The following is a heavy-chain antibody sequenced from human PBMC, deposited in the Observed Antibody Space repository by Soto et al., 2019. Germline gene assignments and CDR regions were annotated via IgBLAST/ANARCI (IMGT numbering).Heavy chain of an antibody. J-gene: IGHJ5*02. V-gene: IGHV1-69*13. CDR1: GGTFSSYA. Sequence: SVKVSCKASGGTFSSYAISWVRQAPGQGLEWMGGIIPIFGTANCAQKFQGRVTITADESTSTAYMELSSLRSEDTAVYYCAREWPGGDCSGGSCYSIAYNWFDPWGQGTLVTVSS. CDR3: AREWPGGDCSGGSCYSIAYNWFDP. CDR2: IIPIFGTA. D-gene: IGHD2-15*01.